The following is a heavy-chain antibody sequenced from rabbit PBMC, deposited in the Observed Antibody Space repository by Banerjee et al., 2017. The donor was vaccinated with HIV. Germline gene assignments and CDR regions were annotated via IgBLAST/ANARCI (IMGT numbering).Heavy chain of an antibody. V-gene: IGHV1S45*01. CDR1: GFSFSNKYV. Sequence: SLTLTCTASGFSFSNKYVMCWVRQAPGKGLEWIACINTSSGNIVYATWAKGRFTISKTSSTTVTLQMTSLTAADTATYFWARDLAGVIGWNFGLWGQGTLVTVS. CDR3: ARDLAGVIGWNFGL. CDR2: INTSSGNI. J-gene: IGHJ4*01. D-gene: IGHD4-1*01.